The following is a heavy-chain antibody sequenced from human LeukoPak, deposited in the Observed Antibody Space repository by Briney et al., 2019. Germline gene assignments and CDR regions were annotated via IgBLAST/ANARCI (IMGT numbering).Heavy chain of an antibody. Sequence: ASVKVSCKASGYIFTSYYMHWVRQAPGQGLEWMGWINPNSGGTNYAQKFQGRVTMTRDTSISTAYMELSRLRSDDTAVYYCARKKTNYGDYYYYYMDVWGKGTTVTVSS. V-gene: IGHV1-2*02. CDR3: ARKKTNYGDYYYYYMDV. CDR1: GYIFTSYY. CDR2: INPNSGGT. J-gene: IGHJ6*03. D-gene: IGHD4-17*01.